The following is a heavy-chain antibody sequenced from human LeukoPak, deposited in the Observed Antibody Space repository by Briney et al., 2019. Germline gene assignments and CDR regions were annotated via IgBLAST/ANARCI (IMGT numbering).Heavy chain of an antibody. Sequence: GGSPRLSCAASGFTFSSYAMSWVRQAPGKGLEWVSAISGSGGSTYYADSVKGRFTISRDNSKNTLYLQMNSLRAEDTAVYYCARHGDHYYFDYWGQGTLVTVSS. CDR2: ISGSGGST. CDR3: ARHGDHYYFDY. CDR1: GFTFSSYA. V-gene: IGHV3-23*01. D-gene: IGHD4-17*01. J-gene: IGHJ4*02.